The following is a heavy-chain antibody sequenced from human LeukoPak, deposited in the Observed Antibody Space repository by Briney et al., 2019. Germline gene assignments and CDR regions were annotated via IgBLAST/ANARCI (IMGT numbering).Heavy chain of an antibody. D-gene: IGHD6-13*01. Sequence: ASVKVSCKASGYTFTNYGVSWVRQAPGQGLEWMGWISANNGKTNYAQKFQGRVTMSTDTSTSTAYMELRSLRSDDTAVYYCARDLAVHGTFAVYWGQGTLVTISS. CDR3: ARDLAVHGTFAVY. J-gene: IGHJ4*02. CDR2: ISANNGKT. V-gene: IGHV1-18*01. CDR1: GYTFTNYG.